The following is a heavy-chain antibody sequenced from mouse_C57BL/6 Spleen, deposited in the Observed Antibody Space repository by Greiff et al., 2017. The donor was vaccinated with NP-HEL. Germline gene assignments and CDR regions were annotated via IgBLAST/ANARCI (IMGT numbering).Heavy chain of an antibody. J-gene: IGHJ2*01. Sequence: EVKLQESGAELVRPGASVKLSCTASGFNIKDDYMHWVKQRPEQGLEWIGWIDPENGDTEYASKFQGKATITADTSSNTAYLQLSSLTSEDTAVYYCTKLEFDYWGQGTTLTVSS. D-gene: IGHD4-1*01. V-gene: IGHV14-4*01. CDR2: IDPENGDT. CDR3: TKLEFDY. CDR1: GFNIKDDY.